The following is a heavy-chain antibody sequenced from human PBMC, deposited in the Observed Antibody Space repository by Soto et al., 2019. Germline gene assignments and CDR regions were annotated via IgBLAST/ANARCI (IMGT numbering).Heavy chain of an antibody. CDR1: GGTFSSYA. Sequence: QVQLVQSGAEVKKPGSSVKVSCKASGGTFSSYAISWVRQAPGQGLEWMGGIIPIFGTANYAQKFQGRVTITADEATSTAYMELSSLRTEDTAVYYCAGGERSYGDYYYGMDVWGQGTTVTVSS. CDR3: AGGERSYGDYYYGMDV. CDR2: IIPIFGTA. J-gene: IGHJ6*02. V-gene: IGHV1-69*12. D-gene: IGHD4-17*01.